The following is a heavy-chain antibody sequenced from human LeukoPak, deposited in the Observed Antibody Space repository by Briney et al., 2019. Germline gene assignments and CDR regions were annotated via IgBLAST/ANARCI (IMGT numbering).Heavy chain of an antibody. Sequence: SETLSLTCTVSGGSISSYYWSWIRQPAGKGLEWIGRIYTSGSTNYNPALKRRVTMSVDTSKNQFSLRLTSVTAADTGVYYCPRDLTDSSSSLVYYYYYYMDVWGKGATVTVSS. V-gene: IGHV4-4*07. CDR1: GGSISSYY. CDR3: PRDLTDSSSSLVYYYYYYMDV. J-gene: IGHJ6*03. CDR2: IYTSGST. D-gene: IGHD6-6*01.